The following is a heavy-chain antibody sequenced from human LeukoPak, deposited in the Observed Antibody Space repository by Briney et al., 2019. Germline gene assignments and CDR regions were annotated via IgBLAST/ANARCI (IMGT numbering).Heavy chain of an antibody. V-gene: IGHV4-34*01. J-gene: IGHJ5*02. CDR3: ARAGGVRWAWFDP. CDR2: INHSGST. CDR1: GGSFSGYY. Sequence: PSETLSLTCAVYGGSFSGYYWSWIRQPPGKGLEWIGEINHSGSTNYNPSLKSRVTISVDTSKNQFSLKLSSVTAADTAVYYCARAGGVRWAWFDPWGQGTLVTVSS. D-gene: IGHD3-10*01.